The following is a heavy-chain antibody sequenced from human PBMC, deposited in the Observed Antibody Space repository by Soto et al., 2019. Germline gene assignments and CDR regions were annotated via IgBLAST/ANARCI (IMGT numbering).Heavy chain of an antibody. V-gene: IGHV4-30-4*01. CDR3: ARESMVTPNWFDP. CDR1: GGSISSGDYY. J-gene: IGHJ5*02. D-gene: IGHD5-18*01. CDR2: IYYSGST. Sequence: SETLSLTCTVSGGSISSGDYYWSWVRQPPGKGLAWFGYIYYSGSTFYNPSLKSRVTISVETSKNQFSLKLSAVTAADTAVYYCARESMVTPNWFDPLGQGTLVTVSS.